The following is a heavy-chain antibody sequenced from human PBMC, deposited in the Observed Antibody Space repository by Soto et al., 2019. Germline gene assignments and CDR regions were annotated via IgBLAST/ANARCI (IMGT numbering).Heavy chain of an antibody. CDR3: ARVAVWGYGMDV. CDR1: GGTFSSYT. Sequence: QVQLVQSGAEVKKPGSSVKVSCKASGGTFSSYTISWVRQAPGQGLEWMGRIIPILGIANYAQKFQGRVTITADKSTSTVYMELSSLRSEDTAVYYCARVAVWGYGMDVWGQGTTVTVSS. V-gene: IGHV1-69*02. CDR2: IIPILGIA. D-gene: IGHD3-16*01. J-gene: IGHJ6*02.